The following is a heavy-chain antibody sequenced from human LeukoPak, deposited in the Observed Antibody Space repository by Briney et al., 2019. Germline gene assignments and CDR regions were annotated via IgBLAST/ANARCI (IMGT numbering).Heavy chain of an antibody. CDR2: IYYSGST. J-gene: IGHJ4*02. D-gene: IGHD1-26*01. CDR1: GGSISSSSYY. V-gene: IGHV4-61*05. Sequence: SETLSLTCTVSGGSISSSSYYWSWIRQPPGKGLEWIGDIYYSGSTNYNPSLKSRVTISVDTSKNQFSLRLSSVTAADTAVYYSARLASGSYGPLTPVYYWGQGTLVTVSS. CDR3: ARLASGSYGPLTPVYY.